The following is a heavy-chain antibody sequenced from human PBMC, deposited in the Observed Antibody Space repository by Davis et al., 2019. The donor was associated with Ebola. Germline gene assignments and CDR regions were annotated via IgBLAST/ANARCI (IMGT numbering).Heavy chain of an antibody. J-gene: IGHJ4*02. V-gene: IGHV2-70*11. Sequence: SGPTLVKPPQTLTLTCTFSGFSLSTRGMCVRWIRQRPGKALEWLARIDWDDDKYYSTSLKTRPTISKDTSKNQVVLTMTNMDPVDTATYYCARIRNWELPDYWGQGTLVTVSS. CDR3: ARIRNWELPDY. CDR1: GFSLSTRGMC. CDR2: IDWDDDK. D-gene: IGHD1-26*01.